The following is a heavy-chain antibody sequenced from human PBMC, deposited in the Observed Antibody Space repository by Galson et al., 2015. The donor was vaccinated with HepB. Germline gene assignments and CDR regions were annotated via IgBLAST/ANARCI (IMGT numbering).Heavy chain of an antibody. CDR1: GFTVSSNY. J-gene: IGHJ2*01. CDR3: ARVSLNSGVVNPHYWYFDL. Sequence: SLRLSCAASGFTVSSNYMSWVRQAPGKGLEWVSVIYSGGSTYYADSVKGRFTISRDNSKNTLYLQMNSLRAEDTAVYYCARVSLNSGVVNPHYWYFDLWGRGTLVTVSS. V-gene: IGHV3-53*01. D-gene: IGHD4-23*01. CDR2: IYSGGST.